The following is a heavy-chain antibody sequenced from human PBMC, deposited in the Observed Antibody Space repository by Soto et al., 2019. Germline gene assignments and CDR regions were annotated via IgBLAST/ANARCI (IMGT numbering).Heavy chain of an antibody. D-gene: IGHD3-3*01. V-gene: IGHV5-51*01. CDR3: ARQIFGVVKTGMDV. CDR1: EGNCTSHC. J-gene: IGHJ6*02. CDR2: IYPGDSDT. Sequence: ESIRNRSRVFEGNCTSHCVRRMRKMHGKGLEWMGIIYPGDSDTRYSPSFQGQVTISADKSISTAYLQWSSLKASDTAMYYCARQIFGVVKTGMDVWGQGTTVTVSS.